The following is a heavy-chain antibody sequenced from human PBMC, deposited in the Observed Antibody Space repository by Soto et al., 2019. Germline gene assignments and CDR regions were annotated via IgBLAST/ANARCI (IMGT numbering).Heavy chain of an antibody. CDR3: AREDGTYYDFWSRPWFDP. V-gene: IGHV4-59*01. Sequence: SETLSLTCTVSGGSISTYYWSWIRQPPAKGLEWSGYIYYSGSTNYNPSLTSRVTISLDTSKNQFSLKLSSVTAADPAVYYCAREDGTYYDFWSRPWFDPWGQGTLVTVSS. CDR1: GGSISTYY. D-gene: IGHD3-3*01. J-gene: IGHJ5*02. CDR2: IYYSGST.